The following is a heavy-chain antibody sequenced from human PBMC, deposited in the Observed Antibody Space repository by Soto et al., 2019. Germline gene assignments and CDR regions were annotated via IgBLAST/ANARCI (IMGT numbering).Heavy chain of an antibody. D-gene: IGHD5-18*01. CDR3: ARDGYSSQPSLQYYYYYYMDV. CDR1: GFTVSSNY. CDR2: IYSGGST. V-gene: IGHV3-66*01. J-gene: IGHJ6*03. Sequence: EVQLVESGGGLVQPGGSLRLSCAASGFTVSSNYMSWVRQAPGKGLEWVSVIYSGGSTYYADSVKGRFTISRDNSKNTLYLQMNSLRAEDTAVYYCARDGYSSQPSLQYYYYYYMDVWGKGTTVTVSS.